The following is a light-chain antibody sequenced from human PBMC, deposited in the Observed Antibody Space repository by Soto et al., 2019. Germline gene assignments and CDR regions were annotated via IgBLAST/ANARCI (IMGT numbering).Light chain of an antibody. V-gene: IGKV3-20*01. J-gene: IGKJ5*01. Sequence: ETVLTQSPGTLSLSPGERATLSCRASQTVTRNYFAWHQQKPGQTPRLLVYGASSRATGIPDRFSGSGSGTDFTLTISRLEPEDFAVYYCQQHGSSPITFGQGTRLEI. CDR1: QTVTRNY. CDR2: GAS. CDR3: QQHGSSPIT.